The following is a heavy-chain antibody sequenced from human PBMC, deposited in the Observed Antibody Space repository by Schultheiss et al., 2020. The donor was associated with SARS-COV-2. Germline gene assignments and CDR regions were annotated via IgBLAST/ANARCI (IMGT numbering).Heavy chain of an antibody. J-gene: IGHJ6*02. CDR3: AREEKWEARGIYYYGMDV. D-gene: IGHD1-26*01. V-gene: IGHV4-34*01. CDR1: GGSFSGYY. Sequence: SETLSLTCAVYGGSFSGYYWSWIRQPPGKGLEWIGEINHSGSTNYNPSLKSRVTMSVDTSKNQFSLKLSSVTAADTAVYYCAREEKWEARGIYYYGMDVWGQGTTVTVSS. CDR2: INHSGST.